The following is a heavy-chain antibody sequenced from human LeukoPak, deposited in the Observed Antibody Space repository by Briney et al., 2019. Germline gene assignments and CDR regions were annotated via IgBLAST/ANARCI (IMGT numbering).Heavy chain of an antibody. V-gene: IGHV3-23*01. Sequence: PGVSLRLSCAASGFTFSSYAMSWVRQAPGKGLEWVSAISGSGGSTYYADSVKGRFTISRDNSKNTLYLQMNSLRAEDTAVYYCAKFVVVVAATFENYFDYWGQGTLVTVSS. CDR3: AKFVVVVAATFENYFDY. J-gene: IGHJ4*02. CDR2: ISGSGGST. D-gene: IGHD2-15*01. CDR1: GFTFSSYA.